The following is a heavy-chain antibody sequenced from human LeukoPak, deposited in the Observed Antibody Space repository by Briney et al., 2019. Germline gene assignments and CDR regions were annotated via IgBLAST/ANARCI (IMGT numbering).Heavy chain of an antibody. J-gene: IGHJ5*02. CDR3: ARLSIAAAEVWFDP. Sequence: SETLSLTCTVSGGSISSGNYYWGWIRQPPGKGLEWIGYIYYSGSTNYNPSLKSRVTISVDTSKNQSSLKLSSVTAGDTAVYYCARLSIAAAEVWFDPWGQGTLVTVSS. CDR2: IYYSGST. CDR1: GGSISSGNYY. D-gene: IGHD6-13*01. V-gene: IGHV4-61*01.